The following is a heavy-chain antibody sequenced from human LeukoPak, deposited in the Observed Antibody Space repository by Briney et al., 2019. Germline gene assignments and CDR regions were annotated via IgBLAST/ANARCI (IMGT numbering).Heavy chain of an antibody. CDR2: INTNTGNP. J-gene: IGHJ6*02. Sequence: ASVKVSCKDSGYTFTSYAMNWVRQAPGQGLEWMGWINTNTGNPTYAQGFTGRFVFSLDTSVSTAYLQISSLKAEDTAVYYCASCSGYYFVPYYYYGMDVWGQGTAVTVSS. V-gene: IGHV7-4-1*02. CDR3: ASCSGYYFVPYYYYGMDV. D-gene: IGHD3-22*01. CDR1: GYTFTSYA.